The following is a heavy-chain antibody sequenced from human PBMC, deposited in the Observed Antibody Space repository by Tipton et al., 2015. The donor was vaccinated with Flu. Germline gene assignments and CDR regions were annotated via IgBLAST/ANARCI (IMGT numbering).Heavy chain of an antibody. CDR1: GFPFSTYW. J-gene: IGHJ6*02. CDR3: AKDLSDCHAVNYFYGMDV. Sequence: SLRLSCAASGFPFSTYWMTWVRQAPGKGLEWVANIKQDGGERFYAASVKGRFTVSRDNEANLMYLEMNSLRVDDTAVYYCAKDLSDCHAVNYFYGMDVWGPGTTVTVSS. CDR2: IKQDGGER. V-gene: IGHV3-7*01. D-gene: IGHD2-21*01.